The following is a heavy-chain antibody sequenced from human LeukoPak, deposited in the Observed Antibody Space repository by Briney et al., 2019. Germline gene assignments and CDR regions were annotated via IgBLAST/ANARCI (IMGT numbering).Heavy chain of an antibody. Sequence: GGSLRLSCAASGITVTSNLMSWVRQAPGKELEWVSVIYSGGSTYYADSVKGRFTISRDNSKNTLYLQMDSLRTEDTAVYFCAKLYNYGYINWGQGTLVTVSS. CDR2: IYSGGST. CDR1: GITVTSNL. V-gene: IGHV3-66*01. D-gene: IGHD5-18*01. CDR3: AKLYNYGYIN. J-gene: IGHJ4*02.